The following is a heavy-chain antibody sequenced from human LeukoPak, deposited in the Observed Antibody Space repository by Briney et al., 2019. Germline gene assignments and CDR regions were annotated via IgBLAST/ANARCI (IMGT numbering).Heavy chain of an antibody. Sequence: SETLSLTCTVSGGSISSYYWSWIRQPPGKGLEWIGYIYYSGSTNYNPSLKSRVTISVDTYKNQFSLKLSSVTAADTAVYYCARHGGSKMEYYYYYMDVWGKGTTVTVSS. CDR3: ARHGGSKMEYYYYYMDV. J-gene: IGHJ6*03. CDR2: IYYSGST. CDR1: GGSISSYY. V-gene: IGHV4-59*01. D-gene: IGHD1-26*01.